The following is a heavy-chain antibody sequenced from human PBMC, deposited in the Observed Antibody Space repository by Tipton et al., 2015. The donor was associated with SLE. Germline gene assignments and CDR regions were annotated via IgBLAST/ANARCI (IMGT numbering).Heavy chain of an antibody. CDR2: IYTGGST. V-gene: IGHV3-NL1*01. J-gene: IGHJ4*02. CDR1: GFTFSSYA. CDR3: ARDVVGATEGLDY. Sequence: SLRLSCAASGFTFSSYAMHWVRQAPGKGLEWVSIIYTGGSTMYAGSVQGRFTISRDTSKNTVYLQMNSLRAEDTAVYYCARDVVGATEGLDYWGQGTMVTVSS. D-gene: IGHD1-26*01.